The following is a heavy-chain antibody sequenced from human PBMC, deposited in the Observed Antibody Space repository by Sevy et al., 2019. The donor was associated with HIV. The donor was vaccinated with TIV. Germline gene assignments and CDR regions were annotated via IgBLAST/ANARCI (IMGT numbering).Heavy chain of an antibody. CDR3: ARVKEYSSGWFDY. J-gene: IGHJ4*02. CDR1: GGTFSSYA. CDR2: IIPIFGTA. D-gene: IGHD6-19*01. V-gene: IGHV1-69*13. Sequence: ASVKVSCKASGGTFSSYAICWERQAPGRGLEWMGGIIPIFGTANYAQKFQGRVTITADESTSTAYMELSSLRSEDTAVYYCARVKEYSSGWFDYWGQGTLVTVSS.